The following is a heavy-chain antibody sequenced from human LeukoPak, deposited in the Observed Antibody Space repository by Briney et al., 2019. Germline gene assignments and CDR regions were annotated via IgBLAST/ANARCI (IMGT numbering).Heavy chain of an antibody. V-gene: IGHV3-74*01. Sequence: GGSLRLSCAASAFTFSSYWMHWVRQAPGKGLEWVSRIKGDESSINYADSVEGRFTISRDNSKNTLYLQMNSLRAEDTAVYYCAKAVAATTRPYGMDVWGQGTTVTVSS. CDR3: AKAVAATTRPYGMDV. D-gene: IGHD6-19*01. CDR2: IKGDESSI. J-gene: IGHJ6*02. CDR1: AFTFSSYW.